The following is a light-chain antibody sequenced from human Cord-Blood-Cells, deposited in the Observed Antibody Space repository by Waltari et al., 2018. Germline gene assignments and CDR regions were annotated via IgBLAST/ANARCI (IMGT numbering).Light chain of an antibody. J-gene: IGKJ1*01. CDR1: QSVSSSY. Sequence: EIVLTQSPGTLSWSPGERATLPCRASQSVSSSYLAWYQQKPGQAPRLLIYGASSRATGIPDRFSGSGSGTDFTLTISRLEPEDFAVYYCQQYGSSRTFGQGTKVEIK. V-gene: IGKV3-20*01. CDR2: GAS. CDR3: QQYGSSRT.